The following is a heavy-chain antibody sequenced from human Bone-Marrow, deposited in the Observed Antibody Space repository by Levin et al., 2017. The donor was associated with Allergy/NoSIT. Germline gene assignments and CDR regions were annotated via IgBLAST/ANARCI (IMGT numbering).Heavy chain of an antibody. J-gene: IGHJ3*02. CDR1: GYTFTSYD. Sequence: ASVKVSCKASGYTFTSYDINWVRQATGQGLEWMGWMNPNSGNTGYAQKFQGRVTMTRNTSISTAYMELSSLRSEDTAVYYCARCRRRLTIFGVVIKLSDAFDIWGQGTMVTVSS. D-gene: IGHD3-3*01. CDR3: ARCRRRLTIFGVVIKLSDAFDI. V-gene: IGHV1-8*01. CDR2: MNPNSGNT.